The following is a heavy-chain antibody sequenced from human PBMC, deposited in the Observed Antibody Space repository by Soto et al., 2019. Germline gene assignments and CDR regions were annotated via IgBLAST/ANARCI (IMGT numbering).Heavy chain of an antibody. V-gene: IGHV4-38-2*01. CDR3: ARSSGYVPGGY. Sequence: SETLSLTCAVSGYPISSGYYWGWIRQPPGKGLEWIGIIHHSGSTSYNPSLRSRITISVDTAKNQFSLKMPSVTAADTAVYYCARSSGYVPGGYWGQGILVTVSS. J-gene: IGHJ4*02. CDR1: GYPISSGYY. CDR2: IHHSGST. D-gene: IGHD5-12*01.